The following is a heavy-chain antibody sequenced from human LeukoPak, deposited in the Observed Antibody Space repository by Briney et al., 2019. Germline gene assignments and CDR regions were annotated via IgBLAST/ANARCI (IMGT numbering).Heavy chain of an antibody. V-gene: IGHV4-59*01. D-gene: IGHD4-17*01. CDR2: IYYSGST. J-gene: IGHJ6*02. CDR3: ARGDYGDQRNYYYYGMDV. CDR1: GGSISSYC. Sequence: SETLSLTCTVSGGSISSYCWSWIRQPPGKGLEWIGYIYYSGSTNYNPSLKSRVTISVDTSKNQFSLKLSSVTAADTAVYYCARGDYGDQRNYYYYGMDVWGQGTTVTVSS.